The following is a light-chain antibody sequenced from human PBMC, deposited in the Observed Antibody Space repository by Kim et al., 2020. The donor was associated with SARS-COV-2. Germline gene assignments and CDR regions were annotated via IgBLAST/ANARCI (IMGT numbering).Light chain of an antibody. Sequence: ATSNCKSSQSVLYSSNNKNYLAWYQQKPGQPPKLLIYWASTRESGVPDRFSGSGSGTNFTLTISSLQAEDVAVYYCQQYYSTPQAFGRGTKVDIK. CDR1: QSVLYSSNNKNY. CDR2: WAS. V-gene: IGKV4-1*01. J-gene: IGKJ4*01. CDR3: QQYYSTPQA.